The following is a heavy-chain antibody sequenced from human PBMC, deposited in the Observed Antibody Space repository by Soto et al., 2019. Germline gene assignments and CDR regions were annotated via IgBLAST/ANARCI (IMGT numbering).Heavy chain of an antibody. CDR1: GGTFSSYA. Sequence: QVQLVQSGAEVKKPGSSVKVSCKASGGTFSSYAMNWVRQAPGQGLEWMGGIIPIFGTANYAQKFQGRVTITADESTSTAYMELSSLRSEDTAVYYCARGTLEQWLGWFDPWGQGTLVTVSS. CDR3: ARGTLEQWLGWFDP. J-gene: IGHJ5*02. D-gene: IGHD6-19*01. V-gene: IGHV1-69*01. CDR2: IIPIFGTA.